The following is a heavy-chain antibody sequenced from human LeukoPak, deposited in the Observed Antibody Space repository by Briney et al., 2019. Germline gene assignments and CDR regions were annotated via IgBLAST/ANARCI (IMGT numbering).Heavy chain of an antibody. CDR2: IYPGDSDT. Sequence: GASLKISCKGSGYSFTSYWIGWVRQMPGKGLELMGIIYPGDSDTRYSPSFQGQVTISADKSLSTAYLQWSSLKASDTATYYCARPDYYDSSGYSDYWGQGTLVTVSS. CDR3: ARPDYYDSSGYSDY. CDR1: GYSFTSYW. V-gene: IGHV5-51*01. J-gene: IGHJ4*02. D-gene: IGHD3-22*01.